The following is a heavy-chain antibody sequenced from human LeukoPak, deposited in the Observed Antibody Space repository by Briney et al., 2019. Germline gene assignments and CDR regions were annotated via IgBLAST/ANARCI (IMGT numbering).Heavy chain of an antibody. CDR1: GGTFSSYA. V-gene: IGHV1-69*04. Sequence: WASVTVSCKASGGTFSSYAISWVRQAPGQGLEWMGRIIPILGIANYAQKFQGRVTITADKSTSTAYMELSSLRSEDTAVYYCARTRLRGYCSSTSCYTPNPADYWGQGTLVTVSS. J-gene: IGHJ4*02. D-gene: IGHD2-2*02. CDR3: ARTRLRGYCSSTSCYTPNPADY. CDR2: IIPILGIA.